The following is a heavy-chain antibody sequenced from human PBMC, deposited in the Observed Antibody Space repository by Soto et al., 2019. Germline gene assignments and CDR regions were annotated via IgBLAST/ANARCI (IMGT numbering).Heavy chain of an antibody. D-gene: IGHD2-2*01. CDR1: GYTFIGYY. CDR3: ARANPVGYCSSTSCSLKYYYYGMDV. Sequence: GASVKVSCKASGYTFIGYYMHWVRQAPGQGLEWMGWINPNSGGTNYAQKFQGRVTMTRDTSISTAYMELSRLRSDDTAVYYCARANPVGYCSSTSCSLKYYYYGMDVWGQGTTVTVSS. CDR2: INPNSGGT. J-gene: IGHJ6*02. V-gene: IGHV1-2*02.